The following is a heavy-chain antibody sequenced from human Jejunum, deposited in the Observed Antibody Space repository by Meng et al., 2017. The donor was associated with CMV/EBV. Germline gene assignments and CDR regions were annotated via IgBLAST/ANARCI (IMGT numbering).Heavy chain of an antibody. J-gene: IGHJ3*01. V-gene: IGHV3-43*01. CDR1: AKHV. CDR3: AKGRRIVGLTGDAFDV. D-gene: IGHD1-26*01. CDR2: IWWDGGST. Sequence: AKHVMHWVRQGPGKGLAWVALIWWDGGSTYYADSVKGRFTISRDITKNSLYLQMNSLRTEDTALYYCAKGRRIVGLTGDAFDVWGQGTMVTVSS.